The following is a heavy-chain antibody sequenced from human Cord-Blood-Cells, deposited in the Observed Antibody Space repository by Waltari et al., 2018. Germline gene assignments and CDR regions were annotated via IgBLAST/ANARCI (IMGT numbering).Heavy chain of an antibody. D-gene: IGHD3-3*01. Sequence: QVQLQQWGAGLLKPSETLSLTCAVYGGSFSGYYWSWIRQPPGKGLEWIGEINHSGSTNYNPSLKSRVTISVDTSRNQFSLKLSSVTAADTAVYYCARGRMVTIFGVVINFDYWGQGTLVTVSS. CDR3: ARGRMVTIFGVVINFDY. V-gene: IGHV4-34*01. CDR1: GGSFSGYY. CDR2: INHSGST. J-gene: IGHJ4*02.